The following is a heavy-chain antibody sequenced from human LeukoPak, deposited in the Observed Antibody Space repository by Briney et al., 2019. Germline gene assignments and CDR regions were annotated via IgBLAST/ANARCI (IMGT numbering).Heavy chain of an antibody. V-gene: IGHV3-21*01. Sequence: KPGGSLRLSCAASGFTFSSYSMNWGRQAPGKGLEWVSSISSSSSYIYYADSVKGRFTISRDNAKNSLYLQMNSLRAEDPAVYYCARESRTTISPKLDYWGQGTLVTVSS. CDR2: ISSSSSYI. CDR3: ARESRTTISPKLDY. J-gene: IGHJ4*02. D-gene: IGHD5-24*01. CDR1: GFTFSSYS.